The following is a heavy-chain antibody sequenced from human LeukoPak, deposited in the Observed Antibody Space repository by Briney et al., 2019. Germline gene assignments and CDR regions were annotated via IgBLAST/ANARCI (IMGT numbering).Heavy chain of an antibody. CDR2: IYHSGST. CDR3: ARHYIVVVPAATFNWFDP. Sequence: SETLSLTCAVSGYSISSGYYWGWIRQPPGKGLEWIGSIYHSGSTYYNPSLKSRVTISVDTSKNQFSLKLSSATAADTAVYYCARHYIVVVPAATFNWFDPWGQGTLVTVSS. CDR1: GYSISSGYY. J-gene: IGHJ5*02. D-gene: IGHD2-2*01. V-gene: IGHV4-38-2*01.